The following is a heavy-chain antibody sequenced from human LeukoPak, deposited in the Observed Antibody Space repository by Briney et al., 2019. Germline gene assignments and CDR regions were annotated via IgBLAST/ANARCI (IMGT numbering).Heavy chain of an antibody. Sequence: PGGSLRLSCAASGFTFSSYSMNWVRQAPGKGLEWVSYISSSSSTIYYADPVKGRFTISRDNAKNSLYLQMNSLRAEDTAVYYCARDGAPDAFDIWGQGTMVTVSS. J-gene: IGHJ3*02. CDR3: ARDGAPDAFDI. CDR1: GFTFSSYS. D-gene: IGHD3-16*01. CDR2: ISSSSSTI. V-gene: IGHV3-48*01.